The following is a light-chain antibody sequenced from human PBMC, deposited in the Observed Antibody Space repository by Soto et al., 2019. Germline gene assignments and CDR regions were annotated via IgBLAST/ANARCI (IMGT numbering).Light chain of an antibody. CDR3: QQYNSYST. Sequence: DMQMTQSPSTLSASVGDRVIITCRASQSIRNSLAWYQHKPGKAPKLLIYKASSLESGVPSRFSGSGSGAEFTLTIFSLQPDDFATYYCQQYNSYSTFGQGTKVEIK. V-gene: IGKV1-5*03. CDR2: KAS. CDR1: QSIRNS. J-gene: IGKJ1*01.